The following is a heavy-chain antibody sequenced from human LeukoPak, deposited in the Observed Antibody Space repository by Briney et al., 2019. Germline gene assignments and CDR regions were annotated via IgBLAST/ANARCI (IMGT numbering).Heavy chain of an antibody. CDR2: INPNSGGT. J-gene: IGHJ6*02. CDR3: ASRYCSSTSCYTSLRYGMDV. V-gene: IGHV1-2*02. Sequence: ASVKVSCKASGYTFTGYYMHWVRQAPGQGLEWMGWINPNSGGTNYAQKFQGRVTMTRDTSISTAYMELSRLRSDDTAVYYCASRYCSSTSCYTSLRYGMDVWGQGTTVTVSS. CDR1: GYTFTGYY. D-gene: IGHD2-2*02.